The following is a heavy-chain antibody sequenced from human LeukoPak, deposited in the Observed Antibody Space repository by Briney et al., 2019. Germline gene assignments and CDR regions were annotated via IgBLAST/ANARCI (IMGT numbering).Heavy chain of an antibody. J-gene: IGHJ6*03. CDR3: AREQRGGLSGNLGGLFASYYTYYYMDV. V-gene: IGHV1-46*01. CDR2: INANDAAT. D-gene: IGHD1-26*01. CDR1: GYTFTRYS. Sequence: ASEKASCRASGYTFTRYSILWVRQAPGQGLEGVGLINANDAATSYAQRFQGRVTITRAMSTTTVYMDLRGLRPEDTAVYFCAREQRGGLSGNLGGLFASYYTYYYMDVWGRGTTVTVSS.